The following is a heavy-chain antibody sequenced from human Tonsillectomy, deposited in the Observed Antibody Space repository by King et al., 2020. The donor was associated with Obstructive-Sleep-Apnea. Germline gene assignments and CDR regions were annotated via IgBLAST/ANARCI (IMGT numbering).Heavy chain of an antibody. CDR2: INPYSGAT. J-gene: IGHJ4*02. V-gene: IGHV1-2*02. Sequence: VQLVESGAEVKKPGASVKVSCKASGYTFTGYYVNWVRQAPGQGLEWMGWINPYSGATEYAQNFQGRVTMTSDTSISTAYMELSGLRSDETAVSSCASWGAISFFGSGTPVDYWCQGTLVTVSS. CDR3: ASWGAISFFGSGTPVDY. CDR1: GYTFTGYY. D-gene: IGHD3-10*01.